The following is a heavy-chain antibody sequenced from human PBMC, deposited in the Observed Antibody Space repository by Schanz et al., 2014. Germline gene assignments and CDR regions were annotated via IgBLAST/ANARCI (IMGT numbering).Heavy chain of an antibody. V-gene: IGHV3-30*04. CDR1: GFSFRTYA. CDR2: ILYDGSKT. J-gene: IGHJ3*02. Sequence: QVQLVESGGGGVQPGGSLGLSCAASGFSFRTYARHGVRRAPGKGLEWVAVILYDGSKTYYADSVKGRFTISRDNSKNTLSLQMNSLRAEDTAVYYCAREEGYGYGPGAFDIWGQGTMVTVSS. D-gene: IGHD5-18*01. CDR3: AREEGYGYGPGAFDI.